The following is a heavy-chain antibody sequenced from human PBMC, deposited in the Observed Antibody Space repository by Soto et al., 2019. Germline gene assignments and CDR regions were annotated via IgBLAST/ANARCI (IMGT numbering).Heavy chain of an antibody. D-gene: IGHD6-19*01. CDR3: ARDIIAVAVWGHYYYYYGMDV. CDR2: IWYDGSNK. Sequence: QVQLVESGGGVVQPGRSLRLSCAASGFTFSSYGMHWVRQAPGKGLEWVAVIWYDGSNKYYADSVKGRFTISRDNSKKTLYLQMNSLRAEDTAVYYCARDIIAVAVWGHYYYYYGMDVWGQGTTVTVSS. CDR1: GFTFSSYG. J-gene: IGHJ6*02. V-gene: IGHV3-33*01.